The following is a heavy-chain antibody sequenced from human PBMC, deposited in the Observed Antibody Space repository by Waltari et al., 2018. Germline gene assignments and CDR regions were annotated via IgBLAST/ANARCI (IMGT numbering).Heavy chain of an antibody. CDR3: AKDRGSYRSSLDV. J-gene: IGHJ4*02. CDR2: INTGGDGT. CDR1: LTFSYYF. Sequence: LTFSYYFMYWVRQAPGKGLEWVSTINTGGDGTWYTESVKGRFTISKENAKNTLYLQMDSLRVEDTAVYYCAKDRGSYRSSLDVWGRVLLVTVSS. V-gene: IGHV3-74*01. D-gene: IGHD6-6*01.